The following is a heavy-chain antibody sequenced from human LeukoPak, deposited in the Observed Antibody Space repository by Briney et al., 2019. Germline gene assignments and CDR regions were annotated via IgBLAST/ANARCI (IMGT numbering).Heavy chain of an antibody. CDR3: ARDLSFIKIFDPEDY. CDR1: GFTFSDYY. V-gene: IGHV3-11*04. D-gene: IGHD3-3*01. CDR2: ISSSGSTI. Sequence: GGSLRLSCAASGFTFSDYYMSWIRQAPGKGLEWVSYISSSGSTIYYADSVKGRFTISRDNAKNSLYLQMNSLRAEDTAVYYCARDLSFIKIFDPEDYWGQGTLVTVSS. J-gene: IGHJ4*02.